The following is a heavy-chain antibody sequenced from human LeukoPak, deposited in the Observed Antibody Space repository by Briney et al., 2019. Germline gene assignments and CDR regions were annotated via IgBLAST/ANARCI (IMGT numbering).Heavy chain of an antibody. D-gene: IGHD2-15*01. V-gene: IGHV4-30-2*01. CDR2: IYHSGST. J-gene: IGHJ1*01. Sequence: SQTLALMCAVSGGPNSSGGDSWSWIRQPPGKGLEWIGYIYHSGSTYYNPSLKSRVTISVDRSKNQFSLKLSSVTAADTAVYYCARGPYCGGSCDLFEPWGQGTGTMVSS. CDR3: ARGPYCGGSCDLFEP. CDR1: GGPNSSGGDS.